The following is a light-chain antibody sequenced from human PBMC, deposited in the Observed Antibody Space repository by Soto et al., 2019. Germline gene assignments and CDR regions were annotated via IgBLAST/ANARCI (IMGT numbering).Light chain of an antibody. Sequence: ITQSPAALSVSPGERVTLSCRTSHSVNSHVAWYQQKPGQAPRLLLYGASTRATGIPVRFSGSGFGTEFTLTISSLQSEEFAVYYCQQYKNWPLFGQGTRLEIK. J-gene: IGKJ5*01. CDR3: QQYKNWPL. CDR1: HSVNSH. CDR2: GAS. V-gene: IGKV3-15*01.